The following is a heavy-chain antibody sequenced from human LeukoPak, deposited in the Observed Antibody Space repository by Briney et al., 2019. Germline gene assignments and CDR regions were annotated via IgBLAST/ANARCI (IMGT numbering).Heavy chain of an antibody. CDR2: ISYDGSNK. CDR3: AKDWGYCSS. CDR1: GFTFSSYG. V-gene: IGHV3-30*18. Sequence: GGSLRLSCAASGFTFSSYGMHWVRQAPGKGLEWVAVISYDGSNKYYADSVKGRFTISRDNSKNTLYLQMNSLRAEDTAVYYCAKDWGYCSSWGQGTLVTVSS. D-gene: IGHD2-2*01. J-gene: IGHJ4*02.